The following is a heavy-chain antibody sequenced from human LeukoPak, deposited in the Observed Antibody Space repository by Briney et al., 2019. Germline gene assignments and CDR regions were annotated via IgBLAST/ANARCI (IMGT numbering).Heavy chain of an antibody. Sequence: SETLPLTCNVSGGSISSYYWSWIRQPPGKGLEWIGYIYYSGSTNYNPSLKSRVTISVDTSKNQFSLKLSSVTAADTAVYYCARRRADYGYSSSWYVEYYYDYWGQGTLVTVSS. CDR3: ARRRADYGYSSSWYVEYYYDY. V-gene: IGHV4-59*08. J-gene: IGHJ4*02. CDR2: IYYSGST. CDR1: GGSISSYY. D-gene: IGHD6-13*01.